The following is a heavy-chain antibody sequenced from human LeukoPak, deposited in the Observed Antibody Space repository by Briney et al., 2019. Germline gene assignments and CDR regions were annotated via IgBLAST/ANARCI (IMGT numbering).Heavy chain of an antibody. Sequence: GASVQVSCKASGYTLTSYYMHWVRQAPGQGLEWMGIFNPSGSSTSYAQKFQGRVTMTRDTSTSTVYMELRSLRSEDTAVYYCARSTTDYYFDYWGQGTLVTASS. CDR1: GYTLTSYY. V-gene: IGHV1-46*01. J-gene: IGHJ4*02. D-gene: IGHD1-1*01. CDR3: ARSTTDYYFDY. CDR2: FNPSGSST.